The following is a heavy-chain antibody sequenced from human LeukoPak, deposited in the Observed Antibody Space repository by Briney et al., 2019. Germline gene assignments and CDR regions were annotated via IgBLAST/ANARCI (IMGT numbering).Heavy chain of an antibody. J-gene: IGHJ4*02. Sequence: SETLSLTCAVYGGSFSGYYRSWIRQPPGKGLEWIGEINHSGSTNYNPSLKSRVTISVDTSKNQFSLKLSSVTAADTAVYYCARSPSVGDFDYWGQGTLVTVSS. D-gene: IGHD3-10*01. CDR2: INHSGST. V-gene: IGHV4-34*01. CDR1: GGSFSGYY. CDR3: ARSPSVGDFDY.